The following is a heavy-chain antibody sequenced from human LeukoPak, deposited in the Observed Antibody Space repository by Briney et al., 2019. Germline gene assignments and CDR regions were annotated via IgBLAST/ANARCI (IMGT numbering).Heavy chain of an antibody. Sequence: PSQTLSLTCAVSGGSISRGGYSWNWIRQPPGQGPEYIAYHYNTGRTYYNPSLKSRVTISIDGSRNQFSLKLSSVAAADTAVYYCARGTLDYGAVTGYSNMGHLYYCGQGILVTVSS. V-gene: IGHV4-30-2*01. D-gene: IGHD3-9*01. J-gene: IGHJ4*02. CDR1: GGSISRGGYS. CDR3: ARGTLDYGAVTGYSNMGHLYY. CDR2: HYNTGRT.